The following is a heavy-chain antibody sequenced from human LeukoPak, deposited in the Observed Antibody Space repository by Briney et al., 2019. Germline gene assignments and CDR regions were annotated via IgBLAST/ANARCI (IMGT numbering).Heavy chain of an antibody. CDR1: GGSISNYY. Sequence: SETLSLTCTVSGGSISNYYWNWIRQPPGKGLEWIGYIYYTGSTNYNPSLKSRVTMSVDTSKNQFTLNLKSVTPEDTAVYYCARNLIPEQLVLNFWGQGTLVTVSS. D-gene: IGHD6-13*01. V-gene: IGHV4-59*01. CDR3: ARNLIPEQLVLNF. CDR2: IYYTGST. J-gene: IGHJ4*02.